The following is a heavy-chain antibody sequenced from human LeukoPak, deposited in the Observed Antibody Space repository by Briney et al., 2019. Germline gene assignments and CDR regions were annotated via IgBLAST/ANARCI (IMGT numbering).Heavy chain of an antibody. D-gene: IGHD4-17*01. Sequence: GGPRRPSCAASGFTFTDYDTSWIARAPGMGRKGIAHISNSGNPMYYADSAKGRFTISRDNAKNSLYLQMTSLRAEDTAVYYCARDRRHDYGDYGGDFDYWGQGTLVTVSS. J-gene: IGHJ4*02. CDR3: ARDRRHDYGDYGGDFDY. CDR1: GFTFTDYD. V-gene: IGHV3-11*01. CDR2: ISNSGNPM.